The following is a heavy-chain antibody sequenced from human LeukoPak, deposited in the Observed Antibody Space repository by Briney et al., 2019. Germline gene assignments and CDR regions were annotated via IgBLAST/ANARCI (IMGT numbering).Heavy chain of an antibody. Sequence: GSLRPSCAASGGSISSYYWSWIRQPPGKGLEWIGFIYYSGSTNYSPSLKSRVTISVDTSKNQFSLKLSSVTAADTAVYYCARHLGGSGSHDAFDIWGQGTMVTVSP. CDR3: ARHLGGSGSHDAFDI. J-gene: IGHJ3*02. V-gene: IGHV4-59*08. D-gene: IGHD3-10*01. CDR2: IYYSGST. CDR1: GGSISSYY.